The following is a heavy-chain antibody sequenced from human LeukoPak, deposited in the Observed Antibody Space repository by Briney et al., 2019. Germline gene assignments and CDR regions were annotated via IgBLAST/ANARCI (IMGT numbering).Heavy chain of an antibody. CDR3: ATGDNWKGGAFDI. CDR2: IRYDGSNK. V-gene: IGHV3-30*02. D-gene: IGHD1-20*01. J-gene: IGHJ3*02. CDR1: GFTFSSYG. Sequence: PGGSLRLSCAASGFTFSSYGMHWVRQAPGKGLEWVAFIRYDGSNKYYADSVKGRFTISRDNSKNTLHLQMNSLRAEDTAVYYCATGDNWKGGAFDIWGQGTMVTVSS.